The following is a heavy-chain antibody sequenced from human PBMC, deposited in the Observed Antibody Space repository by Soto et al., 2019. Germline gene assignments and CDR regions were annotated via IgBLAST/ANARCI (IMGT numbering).Heavy chain of an antibody. CDR1: GYTFTSDD. J-gene: IGHJ4*02. D-gene: IGHD3-22*01. V-gene: IGHV1-8*01. CDR3: ARAHYYDSSGYYPNFDY. CDR2: MNPNSGNT. Sequence: QVQLVQSGAEVKKPGASVKVSCKASGYTFTSDDINWVRQATGQGLEWMGWMNPNSGNTGYAQKFQGRVTMTRNTSISTAYMELSSLRSEDTAVYYCARAHYYDSSGYYPNFDYWGQGTLVTVSS.